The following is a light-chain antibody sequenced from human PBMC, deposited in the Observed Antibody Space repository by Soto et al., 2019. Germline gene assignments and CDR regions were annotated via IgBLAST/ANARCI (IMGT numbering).Light chain of an antibody. V-gene: IGLV2-14*01. CDR1: SSDVGGYNY. CDR2: EVS. J-gene: IGLJ1*01. Sequence: ALTQPASVSASPGQSITISCTGASSDVGGYNYVSWYQQHPGKAPKLMIYEVSNRPSGISNRFSGSKSGNTASLTISGLQAEDEADYYCTSYTSSSTYVFGTGTKVTVL. CDR3: TSYTSSSTYV.